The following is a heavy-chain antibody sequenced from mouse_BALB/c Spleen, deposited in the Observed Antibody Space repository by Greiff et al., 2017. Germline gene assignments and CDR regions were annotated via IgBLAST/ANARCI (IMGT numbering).Heavy chain of an antibody. D-gene: IGHD1-1*01. CDR1: GFTFSSFG. Sequence: EVKLVESGGGLVQPGGSRKLSCAASGFTFSSFGMHWVRQAPEKGLEWVAYISSGSSTIYYADTVKGRFTISRDNPKNTLFLQMTSLRSEDTAMYYYARYDYYGSYFGVWGAGSTVNVSS. CDR2: ISSGSSTI. CDR3: ARYDYYGSYFGV. V-gene: IGHV5-17*02. J-gene: IGHJ1*01.